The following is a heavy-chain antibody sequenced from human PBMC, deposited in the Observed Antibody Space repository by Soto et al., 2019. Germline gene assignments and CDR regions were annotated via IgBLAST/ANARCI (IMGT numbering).Heavy chain of an antibody. J-gene: IGHJ4*02. V-gene: IGHV1-69*13. CDR1: GYTFSSYA. CDR2: IIPIFGTA. D-gene: IGHD3-22*01. CDR3: ARGPYYYDSSGYHLY. Sequence: SVKVSCKASGYTFSSYAISWVRQAPGQGLEWMGGIIPIFGTANYAQKFQGRVTITADESTSTAYMELSSLRSEDTAVYYCARGPYYYDSSGYHLYWGQGTLVTVSS.